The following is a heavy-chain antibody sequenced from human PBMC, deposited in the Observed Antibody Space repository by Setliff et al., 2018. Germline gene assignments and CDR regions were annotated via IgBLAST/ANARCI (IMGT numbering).Heavy chain of an antibody. J-gene: IGHJ4*02. CDR2: ISGSGGST. V-gene: IGHV3-23*01. CDR3: ARDYYDSSGYYDYFDY. CDR1: GFTFSSYA. D-gene: IGHD3-22*01. Sequence: PGGSLRLSCADSGFTFSSYAMSWVRQAPGKGLEWVSAISGSGGSTYYADSVKGRFTISRDNAKNSLYLQMNSLRAEDTAVYYCARDYYDSSGYYDYFDYWGQGTLVTVSS.